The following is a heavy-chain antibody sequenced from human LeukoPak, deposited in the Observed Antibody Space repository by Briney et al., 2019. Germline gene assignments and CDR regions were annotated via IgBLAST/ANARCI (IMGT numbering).Heavy chain of an antibody. CDR3: TRGRDTNGAVTIEK. CDR2: INRGGTSS. V-gene: IGHV3-74*01. Sequence: GGSLRLSCAASGFTFSTYWMHWVRQAPGKGLVWVSRINRGGTSSSYADSVKGRFTISRDNAKNTLFLQLNSLRVEDTAVYYCTRGRDTNGAVTIEKWGQGTLVTVSS. D-gene: IGHD3-16*02. J-gene: IGHJ1*01. CDR1: GFTFSTYW.